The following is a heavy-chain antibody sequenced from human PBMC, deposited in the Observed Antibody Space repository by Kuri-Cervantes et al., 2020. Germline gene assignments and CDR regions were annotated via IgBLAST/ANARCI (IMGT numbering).Heavy chain of an antibody. CDR3: ARTGGQLWFGEFAVDAFDI. CDR1: GASISSDYYY. D-gene: IGHD3-10*01. CDR2: IDNSGST. J-gene: IGHJ3*02. Sequence: SETLSLTCFVSGASISSDYYYWTWIRQPPGRGLEWIGYIDNSGSTYFNPPLKSRVAISVDTSRNQFSLRLSSVTAADTAVYYCARTGGQLWFGEFAVDAFDIWGQGTMVTVSS. V-gene: IGHV4-30-4*08.